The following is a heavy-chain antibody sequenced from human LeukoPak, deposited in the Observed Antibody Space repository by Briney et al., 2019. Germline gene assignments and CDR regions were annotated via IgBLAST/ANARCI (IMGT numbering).Heavy chain of an antibody. CDR2: INTNTGNP. J-gene: IGHJ4*02. V-gene: IGHV7-4-1*04. Sequence: ASVKVSCKASGYTFTGYYMHWVRQAPGQGLEWMGWINTNTGNPTYAQGFTGRFVFSLDTSVSMAYLQISSLKAEDTAVYYCARPNYYGSGSYYDYWGQGTLVTVSS. D-gene: IGHD3-10*01. CDR3: ARPNYYGSGSYYDY. CDR1: GYTFTGYY.